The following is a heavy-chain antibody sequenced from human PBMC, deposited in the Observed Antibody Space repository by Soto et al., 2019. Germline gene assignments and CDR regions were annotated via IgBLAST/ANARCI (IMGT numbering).Heavy chain of an antibody. Sequence: EVQLLGSGGGLVQPGGSVRLSCAASGLTFGNYAMSWVRQAPGKGLEWVSAISGDSGRTYYADSVKGRFTISRDNSKNTLYLQMNTLRAEDTAVYYSAVTPNCGRDCSAASYWYFDIWGRGTLVTVSS. CDR3: AVTPNCGRDCSAASYWYFDI. V-gene: IGHV3-23*01. J-gene: IGHJ2*01. CDR1: GLTFGNYA. CDR2: ISGDSGRT. D-gene: IGHD2-21*02.